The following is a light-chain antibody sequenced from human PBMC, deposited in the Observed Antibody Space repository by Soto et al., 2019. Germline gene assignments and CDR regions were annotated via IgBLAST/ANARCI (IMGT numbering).Light chain of an antibody. V-gene: IGKV1-5*01. Sequence: DIQMTQSPSTLYASVGDRVSITCRASQRVSTCLAWYQQKPGKAPTLLIYDASSLQSGVPSRCSGSGSGTEFTLTISSLQPEDFATYYGVQHNNYPRTVGQGTKVDI. CDR2: DAS. CDR3: VQHNNYPRT. J-gene: IGKJ1*01. CDR1: QRVSTC.